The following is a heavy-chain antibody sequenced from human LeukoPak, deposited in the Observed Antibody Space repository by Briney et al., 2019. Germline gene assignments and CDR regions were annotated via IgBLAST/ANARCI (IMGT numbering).Heavy chain of an antibody. V-gene: IGHV3-23*01. CDR2: ISGSGVNT. J-gene: IGHJ4*02. CDR3: AKEIVPPSGYYFDY. CDR1: GFTFSNSA. D-gene: IGHD6-6*01. Sequence: GSLRLSCAASGFTFSNSAMSWVRQAPGKRLEGVSSISGSGVNTCYADSVKGRFTIFRDNSKNTLYLQMNSLRVEDTAVYYCAKEIVPPSGYYFDYWGQGTLVTVSS.